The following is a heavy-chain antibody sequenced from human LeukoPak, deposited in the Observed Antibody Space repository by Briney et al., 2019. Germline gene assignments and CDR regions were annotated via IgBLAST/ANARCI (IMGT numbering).Heavy chain of an antibody. D-gene: IGHD5-18*01. CDR2: IWYDGSNK. CDR3: AIGLMGYSYGHTPYYYGMDV. J-gene: IGHJ6*02. V-gene: IGHV3-33*01. Sequence: PGGSLRLSCAASGFTFSSYGMHRVRQAPGKGLEWVAVIWYDGSNKYYADSVKGRFTISRDNSKNTLYLQMNSLRAEDTAVYYCAIGLMGYSYGHTPYYYGMDVWGQGTMVTVSS. CDR1: GFTFSSYG.